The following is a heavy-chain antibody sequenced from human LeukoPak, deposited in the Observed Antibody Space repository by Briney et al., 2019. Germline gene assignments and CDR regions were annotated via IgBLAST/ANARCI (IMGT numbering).Heavy chain of an antibody. J-gene: IGHJ6*03. CDR1: GFTFGDYA. Sequence: GRSLRLSCTASGFTFGDYAMSWVRQAPGKGLEWVGFIRSKAYGGTTEYAASVKGRFTISRDDSKSIAYLQMNSLKTEDTAVYYCTSPSAGGRAGYGDYDYYYVDVWGKGTTVTISS. CDR3: TSPSAGGRAGYGDYDYYYVDV. D-gene: IGHD4-17*01. V-gene: IGHV3-49*04. CDR2: IRSKAYGGTT.